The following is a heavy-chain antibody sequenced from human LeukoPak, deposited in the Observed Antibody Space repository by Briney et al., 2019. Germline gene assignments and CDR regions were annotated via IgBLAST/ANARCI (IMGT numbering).Heavy chain of an antibody. CDR2: INQDGSQK. V-gene: IGHV3-7*03. D-gene: IGHD4-17*01. CDR1: GFTFSSYW. CDR3: ARDWFDGDYDRFDY. Sequence: SGGSLRLSCAVSGFTFSSYWMSWFHQAPGKGLEWVANINQDGSQKFSVDSVKGRFTISRDNAKNSLSLQMNSLRVEDTAVYYCARDWFDGDYDRFDYWGQGTLVTVSS. J-gene: IGHJ4*02.